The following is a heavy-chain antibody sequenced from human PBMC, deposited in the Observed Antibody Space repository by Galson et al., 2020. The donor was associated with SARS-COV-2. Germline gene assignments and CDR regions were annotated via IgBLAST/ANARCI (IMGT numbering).Heavy chain of an antibody. J-gene: IGHJ6*02. Sequence: GESLKISCAASGFTFSSYAMSWVRQAPGKGLEWVSAISGSGGSTYYADSVKGRFTISRDNSKNTLYLQMNSLRAEDTAVYYCAKDILETVAGTYYYYGMDVWGQGTTVTVSS. V-gene: IGHV3-23*01. CDR2: ISGSGGST. CDR1: GFTFSSYA. CDR3: AKDILETVAGTYYYYGMDV. D-gene: IGHD6-19*01.